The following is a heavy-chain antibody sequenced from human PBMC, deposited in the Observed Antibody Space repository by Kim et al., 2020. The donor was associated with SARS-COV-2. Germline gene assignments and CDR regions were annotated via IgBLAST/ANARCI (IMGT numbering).Heavy chain of an antibody. Sequence: YAVSVKSRITINPDTSKNQFSLQLNSVTPEDTAVYYCARAGVGASGAFDIWGQGTMVTVSS. J-gene: IGHJ3*02. V-gene: IGHV6-1*01. D-gene: IGHD1-26*01. CDR3: ARAGVGASGAFDI.